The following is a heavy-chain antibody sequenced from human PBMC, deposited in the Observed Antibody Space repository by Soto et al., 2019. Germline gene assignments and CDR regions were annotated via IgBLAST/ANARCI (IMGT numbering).Heavy chain of an antibody. CDR3: ASAYSTGWYGIHY. J-gene: IGHJ4*02. V-gene: IGHV1-69*01. D-gene: IGHD6-19*01. CDR2: IIARFGTT. CDR1: GGTFSDYT. Sequence: QVLLVQSGAEVKKPGSSVKVSCKASGGTFSDYTFTWVRQAPGQGLEWMGGIIARFGTTNFAQNFQGRVTITAEGSKSAAYMELSSLRSEDTAVYYCASAYSTGWYGIHYWGQGTLVTVSS.